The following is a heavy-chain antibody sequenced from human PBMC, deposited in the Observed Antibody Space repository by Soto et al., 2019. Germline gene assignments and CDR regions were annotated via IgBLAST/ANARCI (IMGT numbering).Heavy chain of an antibody. Sequence: EVQLLESGGGLVQPGGSLRLSCAASGFTFSSYAMSWVRQAPGKGLEWVSAISGSGGSTYYADSVKGRFTISRDNSKNTLYLQMNSLRAEDTAVYYCAKPPLYYDYVWGSYRYPFDYWGQGTLVTVSS. J-gene: IGHJ4*02. CDR1: GFTFSSYA. CDR2: ISGSGGST. V-gene: IGHV3-23*01. D-gene: IGHD3-16*02. CDR3: AKPPLYYDYVWGSYRYPFDY.